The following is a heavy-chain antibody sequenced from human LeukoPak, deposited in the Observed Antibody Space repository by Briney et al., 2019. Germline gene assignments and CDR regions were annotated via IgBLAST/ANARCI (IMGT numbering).Heavy chain of an antibody. CDR1: GYYISSGYY. Sequence: PSETLSLTCTVSGYYISSGYYWGWIRQPPGNGLEWIGSIYHSGRTYYNSSLKSRVTISAHTSKNHFSLKRSSVTAADTAVYYCARDSTGYCSSTSCYKAYWGQGTLVTASS. J-gene: IGHJ4*02. CDR3: ARDSTGYCSSTSCYKAY. CDR2: IYHSGRT. V-gene: IGHV4-38-2*02. D-gene: IGHD2-2*02.